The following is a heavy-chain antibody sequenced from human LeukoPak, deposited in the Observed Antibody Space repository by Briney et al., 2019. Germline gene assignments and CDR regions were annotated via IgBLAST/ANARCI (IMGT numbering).Heavy chain of an antibody. J-gene: IGHJ3*02. V-gene: IGHV3-23*01. CDR2: IGGGPV. D-gene: IGHD2-8*01. CDR3: AKDSFSHNGIYDALDI. Sequence: PGGSLRLSCAASGFTFSNYAMTWVRQAPGKGLEWVSTIGGGPVYYADSVKGRFTISRDDSKNTLFLQMSSLRVEDTAIYYCAKDSFSHNGIYDALDIWGQGTMVTASS. CDR1: GFTFSNYA.